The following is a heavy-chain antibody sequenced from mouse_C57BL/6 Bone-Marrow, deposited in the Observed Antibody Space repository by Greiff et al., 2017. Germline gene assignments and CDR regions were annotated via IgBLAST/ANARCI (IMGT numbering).Heavy chain of an antibody. Sequence: VQLQRSGAELVRPGTSVKVSCKASGYAFTNYLIEWVKQRPGQGLEWIGVINPGSGGTNYNEKFKGKATLTADKSSSTAYMQLSSLTSEDSAVYFCARGGTFHYWGQGTTLTVSS. D-gene: IGHD3-3*01. J-gene: IGHJ2*01. CDR1: GYAFTNYL. V-gene: IGHV1-54*01. CDR2: INPGSGGT. CDR3: ARGGTFHY.